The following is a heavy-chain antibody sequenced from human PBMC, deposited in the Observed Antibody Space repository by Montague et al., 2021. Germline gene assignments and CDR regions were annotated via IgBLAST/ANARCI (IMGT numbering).Heavy chain of an antibody. V-gene: IGHV3-9*01. CDR1: GFLFNNYV. D-gene: IGHD3-3*01. Sequence: SLSLSLSASGFLFNNYVMNWVRQAPGKGLEWVSGINGNSINIDYADSVKGRFTISRDNAKNSLYLQMNSLRAEDTAFYYCVKDTRDYYPDFWGQGILVTVSS. J-gene: IGHJ4*02. CDR3: VKDTRDYYPDF. CDR2: INGNSINI.